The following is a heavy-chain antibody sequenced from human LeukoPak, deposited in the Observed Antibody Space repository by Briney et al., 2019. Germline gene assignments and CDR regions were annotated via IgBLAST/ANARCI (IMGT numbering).Heavy chain of an antibody. D-gene: IGHD2-2*01. V-gene: IGHV3-21*03. J-gene: IGHJ4*02. CDR3: TAGVVVVPAGIDY. Sequence: GGSLRLSCAASGFTFSSYSMNWVRQAPGKGLEWVSSISSSSSYIYYADSVKGRFTISRDNAKNSLYLQMNSLRAEDTAVYYCTAGVVVVPAGIDYWGQGTLVTVSS. CDR1: GFTFSSYS. CDR2: ISSSSSYI.